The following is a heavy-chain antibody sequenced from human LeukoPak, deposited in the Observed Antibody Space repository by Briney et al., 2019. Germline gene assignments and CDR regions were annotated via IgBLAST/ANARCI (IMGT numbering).Heavy chain of an antibody. V-gene: IGHV4-59*01. J-gene: IGHJ4*02. Sequence: SETLSLTCTVSGGSISSSYWSWIRQPPGKGLEWIGYIFYSGSTNYNPSLKSRVTISIDTSKNQFSLKLSSVTAADTAVYYCVRGAGGIPNFDYWGQGTLVTVSS. CDR1: GGSISSSY. D-gene: IGHD3-16*01. CDR2: IFYSGST. CDR3: VRGAGGIPNFDY.